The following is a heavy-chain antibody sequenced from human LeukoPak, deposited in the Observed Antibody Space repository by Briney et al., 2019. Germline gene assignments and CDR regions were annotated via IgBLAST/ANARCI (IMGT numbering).Heavy chain of an antibody. D-gene: IGHD4-17*01. V-gene: IGHV2-5*02. CDR3: ARLSDYYYFDY. CDR2: IHWDDDK. J-gene: IGHJ4*02. CDR1: GFSLSTNGVG. Sequence: SGPTLVNPTQTLTLTCTFSGFSLSTNGVGVGWIRQPPGKALEWLALIHWDDDKRYSPSLKSRLTITKDTSKNQVVLTMTNMDPVDTATYYCARLSDYYYFDYWGQGTLVTVSS.